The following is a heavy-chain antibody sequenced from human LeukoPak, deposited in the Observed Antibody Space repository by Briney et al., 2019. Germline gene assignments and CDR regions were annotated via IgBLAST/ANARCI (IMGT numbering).Heavy chain of an antibody. J-gene: IGHJ4*02. V-gene: IGHV4-34*01. CDR2: INHSGST. D-gene: IGHD5-24*01. CDR3: ARESAGGRWLQY. CDR1: GGSFSGYY. Sequence: SETLSLTCAVYGGSFSGYYWSWIRQPPGQGLEWIGEINHSGSTNYNPSLKSRVTISVDTSKNQFSLKLSSVTAADTAVYYGARESAGGRWLQYWGQGTLVTVSS.